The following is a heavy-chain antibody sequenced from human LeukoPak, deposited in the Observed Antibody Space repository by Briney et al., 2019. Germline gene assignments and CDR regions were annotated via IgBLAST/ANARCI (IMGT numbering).Heavy chain of an antibody. CDR3: AGGRYYDFWCGYYNGLDY. D-gene: IGHD3-3*01. V-gene: IGHV4-34*01. CDR2: INHSGST. CDR1: GGSFSGYY. J-gene: IGHJ4*02. Sequence: SETLSLTCAVYGGSFSGYYWSWIRQPPGKGLEWIGEINHSGSTNYNPSLKSRVTISVDTSKNQFSLKLSSVTAADTAVYYCAGGRYYDFWCGYYNGLDYWGQGTLVTVSS.